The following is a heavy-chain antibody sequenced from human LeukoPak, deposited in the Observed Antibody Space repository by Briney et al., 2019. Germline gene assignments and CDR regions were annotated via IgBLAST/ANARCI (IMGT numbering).Heavy chain of an antibody. CDR3: ARDGGVVGGTTGAFDI. CDR2: ISAYNGRT. V-gene: IGHV1-18*01. D-gene: IGHD1-26*01. Sequence: GASVKVSCKASGYTFTNYYITWVRQAPGQGLEWVGWISAYNGRTNYAQKFQGRVTMTIDTSTTTAYMDLRSLRSDDTAIYYCARDGGVVGGTTGAFDIWGQGTMVTVSS. J-gene: IGHJ3*02. CDR1: GYTFTNYY.